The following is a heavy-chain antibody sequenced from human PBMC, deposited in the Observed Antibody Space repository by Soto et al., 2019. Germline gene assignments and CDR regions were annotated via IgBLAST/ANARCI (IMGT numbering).Heavy chain of an antibody. CDR3: ASNGIPLSSGYFDY. J-gene: IGHJ4*02. D-gene: IGHD5-18*01. CDR1: GFTVSSNY. CDR2: IYSGGST. V-gene: IGHV3-66*01. Sequence: EVQLVESGGGLVQPGGSLRLSCAASGFTVSSNYMSWVRQAPGKGLEWVSVIYSGGSTYYADSVKGRFTISRDNSKNTLYLHMTTLRAEHTAVYYSASNGIPLSSGYFDYCGQVTLVTVSS.